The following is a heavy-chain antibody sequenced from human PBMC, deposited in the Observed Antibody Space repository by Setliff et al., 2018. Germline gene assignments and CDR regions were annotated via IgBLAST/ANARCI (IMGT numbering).Heavy chain of an antibody. V-gene: IGHV4-61*09. CDR3: ASLPYYDSSGYSLSYY. J-gene: IGHJ4*02. CDR1: GASITSGGFY. CDR2: ISPSGST. Sequence: SETLSLTCSVSGASITSGGFYWTWIRQPAGKGLEWIGHISPSGSTTYNPSVKSRVTISLDTSKNHFSLKLSSVTAADTAVYYCASLPYYDSSGYSLSYYWGQGTLGTVS. D-gene: IGHD3-22*01.